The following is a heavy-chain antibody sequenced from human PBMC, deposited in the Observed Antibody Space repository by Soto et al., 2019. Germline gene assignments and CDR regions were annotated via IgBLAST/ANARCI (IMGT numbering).Heavy chain of an antibody. Sequence: EASVKVSCKASGYTFTNYGISWARQAPGQGLEWMGWINAYNGNTNYAQNLQGRLTLTTDTSTTTAYMELRSLRSNDTAIYYCAMVDVYVTPSPQDVWGQGTTVTVSS. CDR3: AMVDVYVTPSPQDV. CDR1: GYTFTNYG. J-gene: IGHJ6*02. CDR2: INAYNGNT. D-gene: IGHD3-16*01. V-gene: IGHV1-18*01.